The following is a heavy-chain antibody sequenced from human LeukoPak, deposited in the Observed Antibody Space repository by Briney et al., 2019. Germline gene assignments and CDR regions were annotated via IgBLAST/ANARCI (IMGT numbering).Heavy chain of an antibody. V-gene: IGHV4-39*01. CDR2: IYYSGST. CDR1: GGSISSSSYY. D-gene: IGHD5-18*01. Sequence: SETLSLTCTVSGGSISSSSYYWGWIRQPPGKGLGWIGSIYYSGSTYYNPSLKSRVTISVDTSKNQFSLKLSSVTAADTAVYYCARGYSYALFDYWGQGTLVTVSS. J-gene: IGHJ4*02. CDR3: ARGYSYALFDY.